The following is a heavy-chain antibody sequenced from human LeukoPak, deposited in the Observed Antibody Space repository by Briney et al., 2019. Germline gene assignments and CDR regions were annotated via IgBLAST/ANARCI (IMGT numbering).Heavy chain of an antibody. Sequence: GGSLRLSCEASGFTFSSYRMSWVRQAPGKGLEWVANIKTDGSEKYYVDSVKGRFTISRDNAKNSLYLQMNSLRAEDTAVYYCAKVGGRREQGDNYFDYWGQGALVTVSS. CDR1: GFTFSSYR. D-gene: IGHD1-26*01. J-gene: IGHJ4*02. CDR3: AKVGGRREQGDNYFDY. CDR2: IKTDGSEK. V-gene: IGHV3-7*03.